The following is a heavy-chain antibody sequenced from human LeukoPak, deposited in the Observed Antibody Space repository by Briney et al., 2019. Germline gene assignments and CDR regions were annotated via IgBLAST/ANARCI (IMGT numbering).Heavy chain of an antibody. CDR3: ATAGSSWGTEFNY. D-gene: IGHD2-2*01. CDR2: ISGSGGST. V-gene: IGHV3-23*01. CDR1: GFTFSSYA. Sequence: GGSLRLSCAASGFTFSSYAMSWVRQAPGKGLEWVSAISGSGGSTYYADSVKGRFTISRDNSKNTLYLQMDSLRVDDTAVYYCATAGSSWGTEFNYWGQGTLVTVSS. J-gene: IGHJ4*02.